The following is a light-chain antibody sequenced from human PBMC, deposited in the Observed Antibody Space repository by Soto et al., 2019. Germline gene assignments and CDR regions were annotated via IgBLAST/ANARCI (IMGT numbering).Light chain of an antibody. Sequence: QSALTQPASVSGSHGQSITISCTGTSSDVGGYKFVSWYQQHPGKVPKLLIYDVSNRPSGVSNRFSGSKSGNTASLTVSGLQAEDEADYYCSSYAGSNKFGGGTKLTVL. V-gene: IGLV2-14*01. CDR2: DVS. J-gene: IGLJ2*01. CDR1: SSDVGGYKF. CDR3: SSYAGSNK.